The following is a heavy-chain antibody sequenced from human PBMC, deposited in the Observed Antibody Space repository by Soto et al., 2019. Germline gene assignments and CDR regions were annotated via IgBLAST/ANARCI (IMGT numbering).Heavy chain of an antibody. CDR3: ARGVSVGHLGELFPLDY. D-gene: IGHD3-16*01. Sequence: ASVKVSCKASGYTFTSYDINWVRQATGQGLEWMGWMNPNSGNTGYAQKFQGRVTMTRNTSISTAYMELSSLRSEDTAVYYCARGVSVGHLGELFPLDYRGQGTMVTVSS. V-gene: IGHV1-8*01. CDR2: MNPNSGNT. J-gene: IGHJ4*02. CDR1: GYTFTSYD.